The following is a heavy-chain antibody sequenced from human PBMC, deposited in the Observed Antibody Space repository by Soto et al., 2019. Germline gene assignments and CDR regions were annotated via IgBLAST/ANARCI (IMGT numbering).Heavy chain of an antibody. D-gene: IGHD2-8*01. CDR2: ISGSAGSA. CDR1: GFSFSDYA. CDR3: AKDLMVAPGDYFDY. V-gene: IGHV3-23*01. J-gene: IGHJ4*02. Sequence: SGGSLRLSCAASGFSFSDYAMTWVRQAPGKGLEWVSTISGSAGSAHYADSVKGRFTISRDNSKNTLYLQMNSLRAEDTAVYYCAKDLMVAPGDYFDYWGPGILVTVSS.